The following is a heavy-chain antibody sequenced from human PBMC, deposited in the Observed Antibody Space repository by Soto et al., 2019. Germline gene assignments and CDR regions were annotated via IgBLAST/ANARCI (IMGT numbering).Heavy chain of an antibody. CDR1: GFTFSSYA. D-gene: IGHD6-19*01. Sequence: EVQLLESGGGLVQPGGSLRLSCAASGFTFSSYAMSWVRQAPGKGLEWVSGISGSGDSTYYADSVKGRFTISRDNSKNXXYLQMNSLRAEDTAVYYCAKGVPGRAVAGTGCVQHWGQGTLVTVSS. CDR2: ISGSGDST. V-gene: IGHV3-23*01. J-gene: IGHJ1*01. CDR3: AKGVPGRAVAGTGCVQH.